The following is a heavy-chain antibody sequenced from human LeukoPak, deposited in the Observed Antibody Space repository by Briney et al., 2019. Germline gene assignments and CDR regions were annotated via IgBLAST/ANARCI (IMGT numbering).Heavy chain of an antibody. Sequence: ASVKVSCKASGYTFTSYGINWVRQATGQGLEWMGGIIPIFGTANYAQKFQGRVTITADKSTSTAYMELSSLRSEDTAVYYCAISLPIWGSYRTLDYWGQGTLVTVSS. CDR3: AISLPIWGSYRTLDY. CDR1: GYTFTSYG. D-gene: IGHD3-16*02. J-gene: IGHJ4*02. CDR2: IIPIFGTA. V-gene: IGHV1-69*06.